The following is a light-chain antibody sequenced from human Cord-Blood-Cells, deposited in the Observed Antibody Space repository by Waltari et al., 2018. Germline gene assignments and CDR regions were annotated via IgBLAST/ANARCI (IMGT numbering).Light chain of an antibody. J-gene: IGKJ4*01. V-gene: IGKV1-39*01. Sequence: DIQMNQSPYSLSASVGDRVTITCRASQSISSYLNWYQTKPGKAPKLLIYAASRLQSGVPSRFSGSGSGTDFTLTISSLQPEDFATYYCQQSYSTLTFGGGTKVEIK. CDR1: QSISSY. CDR3: QQSYSTLT. CDR2: AAS.